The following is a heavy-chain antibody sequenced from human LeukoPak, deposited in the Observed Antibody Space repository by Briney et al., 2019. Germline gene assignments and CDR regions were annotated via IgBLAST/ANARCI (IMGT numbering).Heavy chain of an antibody. V-gene: IGHV3-48*01. CDR1: GFTFSSYS. D-gene: IGHD1-26*01. CDR3: ARDLSSGWEPLPGTDNWFDP. CDR2: ISSSSSTI. Sequence: GGSLRLSCAASGFTFSSYSMYWVRQAPGKGLEWVSYISSSSSTIYYAASVKGRFTIFRDNAKNSLYLQMNSLRAEDTAVYYCARDLSSGWEPLPGTDNWFDPWGQGTLVTVSS. J-gene: IGHJ5*02.